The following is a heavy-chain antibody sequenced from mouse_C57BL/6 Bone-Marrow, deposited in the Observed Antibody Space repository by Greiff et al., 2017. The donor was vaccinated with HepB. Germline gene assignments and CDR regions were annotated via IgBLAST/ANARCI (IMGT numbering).Heavy chain of an antibody. Sequence: EVQVVESGPELVKPGDSVKISCKASGYSFTGYFMNWVMQSHGKSLEWIGRINPYNGDTFYNQKFKGKATLTVDKSSSTAHMELRSLTSEDSAVYYCARSNGNYGYWYFDVWGTGTTVTVSS. CDR2: INPYNGDT. D-gene: IGHD2-1*01. CDR3: ARSNGNYGYWYFDV. V-gene: IGHV1-20*01. J-gene: IGHJ1*03. CDR1: GYSFTGYF.